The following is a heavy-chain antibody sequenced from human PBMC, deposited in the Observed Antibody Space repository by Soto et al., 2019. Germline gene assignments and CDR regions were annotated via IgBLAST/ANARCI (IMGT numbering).Heavy chain of an antibody. J-gene: IGHJ6*02. Sequence: VQLVESGGGVVQPGRSLRLTCAASGFTFSTYGMHWVRQAPGKGPEWVAVISSDGSNKYYADSAKGRFTISRDNSKNTLYLQMNSLRAEDTAVYYCAIEEYDYYYGMEVWGQGTTVTVSS. CDR2: ISSDGSNK. D-gene: IGHD6-6*01. CDR3: AIEEYDYYYGMEV. V-gene: IGHV3-30*03. CDR1: GFTFSTYG.